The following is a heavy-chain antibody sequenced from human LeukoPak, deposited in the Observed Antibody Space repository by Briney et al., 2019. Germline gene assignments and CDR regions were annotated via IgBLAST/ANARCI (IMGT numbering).Heavy chain of an antibody. CDR2: INHSGST. CDR1: GGSFSGYY. D-gene: IGHD3-10*01. CDR3: ARARTMVRGVIIKPYYGMDV. Sequence: PSETLSLTCAVYGGSFSGYYWSWIRQPPGKGLEWIGEINHSGSTNYNPFLKSRVTISVDTSKNQFSLKLSSVTAADTAVYYCARARTMVRGVIIKPYYGMDVWGKGTTVTVSS. V-gene: IGHV4-34*01. J-gene: IGHJ6*04.